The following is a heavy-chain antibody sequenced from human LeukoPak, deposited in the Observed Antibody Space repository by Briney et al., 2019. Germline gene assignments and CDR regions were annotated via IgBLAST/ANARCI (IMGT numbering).Heavy chain of an antibody. V-gene: IGHV3-9*01. CDR1: GFIFNNYA. J-gene: IGHJ3*02. CDR2: ISWNSGSI. CDR3: AKDNGWNDPNGAFDI. Sequence: GGSLRLSCAGSGFIFNNYAMHWVRQPPGKGLEWVSGISWNSGSIGYADSVKGRFTISRDNAKNSLYLQMNSLRAEDTALYYCAKDNGWNDPNGAFDIWGQGTMVTVSS. D-gene: IGHD1-1*01.